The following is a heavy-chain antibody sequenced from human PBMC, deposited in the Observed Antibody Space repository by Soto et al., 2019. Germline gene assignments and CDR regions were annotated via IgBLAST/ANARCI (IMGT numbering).Heavy chain of an antibody. D-gene: IGHD6-6*01. J-gene: IGHJ6*02. CDR2: TYYRSKWYN. V-gene: IGHV6-1*01. Sequence: SQSRSLPCALSGDSVSSNSAAWNWIRQSPSRGLEWLGRTYYRSKWYNDYAVSVKSRITIHPDTSTNQFCLQLNSMTPADTAVYYCARDSARPVYYYGMDVWGQGTTVTVSS. CDR3: ARDSARPVYYYGMDV. CDR1: GDSVSSNSAA.